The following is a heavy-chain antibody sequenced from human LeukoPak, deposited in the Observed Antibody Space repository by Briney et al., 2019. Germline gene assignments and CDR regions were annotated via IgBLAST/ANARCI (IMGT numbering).Heavy chain of an antibody. CDR1: GSSFSDYS. CDR2: ISGNSFHI. CDR3: AKELFGAGYGDYADYYYGIDV. D-gene: IGHD4-17*01. J-gene: IGHJ6*02. V-gene: IGHV3-21*01. Sequence: GGSLRLSCAASGSSFSDYSMTWVRQAPGKALEWVSSISGNSFHIFYADSVKGRFTISRDNAYKSLYLQLNSLKAEDTAVYYCAKELFGAGYGDYADYYYGIDVWGQGTTVTVSS.